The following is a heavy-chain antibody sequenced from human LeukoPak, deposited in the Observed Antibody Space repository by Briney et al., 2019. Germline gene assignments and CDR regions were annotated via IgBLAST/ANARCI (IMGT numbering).Heavy chain of an antibody. CDR1: GGSISSGGYY. CDR2: IFQSGST. CDR3: ARSECNYGYDY. Sequence: SQTLSLTCTVSGGSISSGGYYWTWIRQPPGKGLEWIGYIFQSGSTYYNPSLKSRVTISIDRSMNQFSLRVSSVTAADTAVYYCARSECNYGYDYWGQGTLVTVSS. J-gene: IGHJ4*02. D-gene: IGHD5-18*01. V-gene: IGHV4-30-2*01.